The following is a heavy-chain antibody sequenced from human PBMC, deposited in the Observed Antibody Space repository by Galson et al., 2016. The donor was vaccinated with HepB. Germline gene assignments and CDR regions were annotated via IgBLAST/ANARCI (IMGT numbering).Heavy chain of an antibody. CDR3: VKGGGKMEWLLDYYLDV. CDR1: GFTFNDYG. CDR2: VNWDGGAT. D-gene: IGHD3-3*01. J-gene: IGHJ6*03. V-gene: IGHV3-20*04. Sequence: SLRLSCAASGFTFNDYGMTWVRQAPGKGLEWVSGVNWDGGATGYADSVKGRFTISRDNSKNTLYLQMKSLRPEDTAIYYCVKGGGKMEWLLDYYLDVWGKGTAVIVSS.